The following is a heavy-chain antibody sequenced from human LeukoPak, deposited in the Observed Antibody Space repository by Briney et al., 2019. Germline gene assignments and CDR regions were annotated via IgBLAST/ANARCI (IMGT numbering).Heavy chain of an antibody. J-gene: IGHJ5*02. CDR3: ARVVGVQGWFDP. V-gene: IGHV1-2*02. CDR2: INPNSGGT. CDR1: GYTFTSYH. D-gene: IGHD3-10*01. Sequence: ASVKVSCKASGYTFTSYHIHWVRQAPGQGLEWMGWINPNSGGTNYAQKFQGRVTMTRDTSISTAYMDLSRLRSGDTAVYYCARVVGVQGWFDPWGQGTLVTVSS.